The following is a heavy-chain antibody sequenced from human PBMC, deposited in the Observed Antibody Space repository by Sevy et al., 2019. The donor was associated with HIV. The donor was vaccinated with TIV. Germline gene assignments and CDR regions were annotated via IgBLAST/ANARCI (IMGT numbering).Heavy chain of an antibody. D-gene: IGHD7-27*01. J-gene: IGHJ3*01. CDR1: GFTFSNSF. V-gene: IGHV3-15*06. Sequence: GESLKISCAASGFTFSNSFMSWARQAPGRGVEWVGRITRKIDGETTLYAAPVKGRFTISREDSRNTMYLQMDSLKIEDTAMYYCGTGDAYDVSGQGTTVTVSS. CDR3: GTGDAYDV. CDR2: ITRKIDGETT.